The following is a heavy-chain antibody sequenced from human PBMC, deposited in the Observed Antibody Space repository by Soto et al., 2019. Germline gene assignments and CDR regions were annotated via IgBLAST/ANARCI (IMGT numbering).Heavy chain of an antibody. D-gene: IGHD2-21*01. CDR1: GGSFSGYY. CDR2: INHSGST. CDR3: ARTARIANWFDP. Sequence: QVQLQQWGAGLLKPSETLSLTCAVYGGSFSGYYWSWIRQPPGKGLEWIGEINHSGSTNYNPSLTSRVTISVDTSKNQFSLKLSSVTAADTAVYYCARTARIANWFDPWGQGTLVTVSS. V-gene: IGHV4-34*01. J-gene: IGHJ5*02.